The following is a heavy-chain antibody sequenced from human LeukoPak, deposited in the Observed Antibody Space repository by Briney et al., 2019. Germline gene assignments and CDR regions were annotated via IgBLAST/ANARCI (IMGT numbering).Heavy chain of an antibody. CDR3: ARARGSGSYYRAPYFDY. CDR2: IYYSGST. Sequence: SETLSLTCTVSGGSISSYYWSWIRQPPGKGLEWIGYIYYSGSTNYNPSLKSRVTISVDTSKNQFSLKLSSVTAADTAVYYCARARGSGSYYRAPYFDYWAREPWSPSPQ. J-gene: IGHJ4*02. V-gene: IGHV4-59*01. D-gene: IGHD3-10*01. CDR1: GGSISSYY.